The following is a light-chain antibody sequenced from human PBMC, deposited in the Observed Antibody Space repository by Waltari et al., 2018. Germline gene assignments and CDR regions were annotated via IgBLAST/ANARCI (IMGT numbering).Light chain of an antibody. CDR2: VNSDGSH. CDR3: QTGGHGTWV. CDR1: SGHSSNV. J-gene: IGLJ3*02. V-gene: IGLV4-69*01. Sequence: QLVLTQSPSASASLGASVKLTCTLSSGHSSNVIAWLQQQPEKGPRYLMKVNSDGSHSKGAKIPCRFSGSCSGAEHYLTISSLQSEDEADYYCQTGGHGTWVFGGGTKLTVL.